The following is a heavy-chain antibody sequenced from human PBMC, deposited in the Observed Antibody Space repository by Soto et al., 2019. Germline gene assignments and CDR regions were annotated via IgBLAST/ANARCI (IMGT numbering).Heavy chain of an antibody. D-gene: IGHD5-18*01. V-gene: IGHV5-51*01. CDR1: GYSFTSYW. Sequence: LKISCKGSGYSFTSYWIGWVRQMPGKGLEWMGIIYPGDSDTRYSPSFQGQVTISADKSISTAYLQWSSLKASDTAMYYCARQDTAVVSGMDVWGQGTTVTVSS. CDR2: IYPGDSDT. J-gene: IGHJ6*02. CDR3: ARQDTAVVSGMDV.